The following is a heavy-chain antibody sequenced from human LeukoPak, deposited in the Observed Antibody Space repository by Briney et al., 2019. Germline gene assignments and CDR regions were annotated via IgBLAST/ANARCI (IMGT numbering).Heavy chain of an antibody. CDR3: AKDVYGSSRYYFDH. CDR1: GFTFSSYA. D-gene: IGHD6-13*01. Sequence: PGGSLRLSCEASGFTFSSYAMSWVRQAPGKGLEWVSGISNSGGSTDYADSVEGRFSISRDNSKNTLSLQMNSLRAEDTAVYYCAKDVYGSSRYYFDHWGRGTLVTVSS. V-gene: IGHV3-23*01. CDR2: ISNSGGST. J-gene: IGHJ4*02.